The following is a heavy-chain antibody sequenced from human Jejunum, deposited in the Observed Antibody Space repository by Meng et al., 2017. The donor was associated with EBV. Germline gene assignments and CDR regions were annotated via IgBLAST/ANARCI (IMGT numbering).Heavy chain of an antibody. V-gene: IGHV4-4*02. Sequence: QVQLQESGPGLVKPSGTLSLTCAVSTDFISSYEWWSWVRQPPGKGLEWLGEINQVGSTYYNPSLKSRVTISIDTSKRQFSLRLNSMTTADTAVYYCARASSERLLDYWGQGTLVTVSS. D-gene: IGHD1-14*01. CDR3: ARASSERLLDY. CDR2: INQVGST. CDR1: TDFISSYEW. J-gene: IGHJ4*02.